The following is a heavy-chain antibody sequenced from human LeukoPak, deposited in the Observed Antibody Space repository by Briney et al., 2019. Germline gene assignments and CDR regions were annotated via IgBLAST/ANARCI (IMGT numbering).Heavy chain of an antibody. Sequence: GAPLQISCEGSGSTFSNYWIGWVRQLPGKGLEWMGIIYPGDYETRYSPSFQGLVTISVDKSISTAYLQWSSLKASDTAMYYCAIPPGYCGNDCSFDHWGQGTLVTVSS. CDR1: GSTFSNYW. V-gene: IGHV5-51*01. CDR2: IYPGDYET. CDR3: AIPPGYCGNDCSFDH. D-gene: IGHD2-21*02. J-gene: IGHJ4*02.